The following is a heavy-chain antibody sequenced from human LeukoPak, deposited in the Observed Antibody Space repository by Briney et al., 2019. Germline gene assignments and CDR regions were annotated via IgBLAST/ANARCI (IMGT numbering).Heavy chain of an antibody. CDR3: ARVLSTSRRHDAFDI. V-gene: IGHV1-46*01. CDR2: INPSGDST. CDR1: GYTFTSYG. Sequence: GASVKVSCTASGYTFTSYGISWVRQAPGQGLEWMGMINPSGDSTIYARKFQGRVTMTGDMSTSTVYMEMNSLRAEDTAVYFCARVLSTSRRHDAFDIWGQGTMVTVSS. J-gene: IGHJ3*02. D-gene: IGHD6-6*01.